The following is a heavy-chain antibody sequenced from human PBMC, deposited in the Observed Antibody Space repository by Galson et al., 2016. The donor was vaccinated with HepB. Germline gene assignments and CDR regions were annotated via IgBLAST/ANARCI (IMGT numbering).Heavy chain of an antibody. Sequence: SLRLSCAASGFTFSDYYMTWIRQAPGKGLEWLSYITSSGGSIYYADSVKGRFTISRDNAKNSVYLQMDSLRTEDTAVYYCAGGYCSSTHCHNYYGMDVGGQGTTVTVSS. CDR1: GFTFSDYY. D-gene: IGHD2-2*01. V-gene: IGHV3-11*01. CDR3: AGGYCSSTHCHNYYGMDV. CDR2: ITSSGGSI. J-gene: IGHJ6*01.